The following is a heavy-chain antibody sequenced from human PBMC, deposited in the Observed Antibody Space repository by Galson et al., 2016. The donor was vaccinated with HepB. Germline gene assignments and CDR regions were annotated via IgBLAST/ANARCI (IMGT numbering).Heavy chain of an antibody. D-gene: IGHD3-22*01. CDR1: GGSVRNGNHY. V-gene: IGHV4-34*01. J-gene: IGHJ3*02. CDR3: ARGNYDSSGYYLQRLPFEI. CDR2: IIHRGST. Sequence: SETLSLTCSVSGGSVRNGNHYWSWIRQPPGKGLEWIGEIIHRGSTSYNPSLRSRVTISLDTSENQFSLRLSSVTAADTAVYYCARGNYDSSGYYLQRLPFEIWGQGTMVTVSS.